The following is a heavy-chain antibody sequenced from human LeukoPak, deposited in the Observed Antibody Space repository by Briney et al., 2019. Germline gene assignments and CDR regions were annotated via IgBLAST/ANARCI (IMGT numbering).Heavy chain of an antibody. V-gene: IGHV3-11*04. Sequence: GGSLRLSCAASGFTFSDYYMSWIRQAPGKGLEWVSYISSSGSTIYYADSVKGRFTISRDNAKNSLYLQMNSLRAEDTAVYYCARDAVPAAIPAYYYYYYMDVWGKGTTVTVSS. J-gene: IGHJ6*03. D-gene: IGHD2-2*02. CDR3: ARDAVPAAIPAYYYYYYMDV. CDR1: GFTFSDYY. CDR2: ISSSGSTI.